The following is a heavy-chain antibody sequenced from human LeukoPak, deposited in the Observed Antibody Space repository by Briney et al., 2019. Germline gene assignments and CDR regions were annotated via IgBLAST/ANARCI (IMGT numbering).Heavy chain of an antibody. Sequence: LRFSYAAAGFAFSGEGIDWVPQAAGKGLEDGAVIWHDENIKFYGADVKGGVTICRDNSKKTLYLQMNSLRVEDRAVYYCARRLGRDWNDFDYWGQGTLGTVS. D-gene: IGHD1-1*01. V-gene: IGHV3-33*07. J-gene: IGHJ4*02. CDR3: ARRLGRDWNDFDY. CDR2: IWHDENIK. CDR1: GFAFSGEG.